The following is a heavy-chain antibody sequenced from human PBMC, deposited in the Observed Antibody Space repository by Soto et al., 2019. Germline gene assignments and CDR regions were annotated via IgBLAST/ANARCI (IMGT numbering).Heavy chain of an antibody. Sequence: GESLKISCKGSGYSFTSYWISWVRQMPGKGLEWMGRIDPSDSYTNYSPSFQGHVTISADKSISTAYLQWSSLKASDTAMYYCARQLPEHRLDSYNWNDVSLYYYYMDVWGKGTTVTVSS. CDR2: IDPSDSYT. D-gene: IGHD1-20*01. CDR1: GYSFTSYW. V-gene: IGHV5-10-1*01. CDR3: ARQLPEHRLDSYNWNDVSLYYYYMDV. J-gene: IGHJ6*03.